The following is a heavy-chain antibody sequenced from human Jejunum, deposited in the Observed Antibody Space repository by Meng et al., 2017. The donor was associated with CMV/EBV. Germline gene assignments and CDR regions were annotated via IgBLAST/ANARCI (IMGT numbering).Heavy chain of an antibody. D-gene: IGHD2-8*01. J-gene: IGHJ4*02. CDR1: GSITNYY. CDR2: VSYSGT. Sequence: GSITNYYWSWILQFPGKGLEWIGYVSYSGTNDNPSLKSRVTVSMDTSKNQFSLKLSSVTAADTAIYYCARDRHYNDPNGHYRYFESWGQGTLVTVSS. CDR3: ARDRHYNDPNGHYRYFES. V-gene: IGHV4-59*01.